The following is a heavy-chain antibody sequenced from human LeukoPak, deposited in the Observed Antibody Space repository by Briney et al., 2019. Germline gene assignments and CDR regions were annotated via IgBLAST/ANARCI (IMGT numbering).Heavy chain of an antibody. D-gene: IGHD4-23*01. Sequence: GGSLRLSCAASGITFSSYAMSWVRQAPEKGLEWVSGISGSGGITYYAGSVKGRFTVSRDNSNNTLYLQMNSLRAEDTAVYYCAKHRLITVVSSADYWGQGALVIVPS. CDR3: AKHRLITVVSSADY. V-gene: IGHV3-23*01. CDR2: ISGSGGIT. CDR1: GITFSSYA. J-gene: IGHJ4*02.